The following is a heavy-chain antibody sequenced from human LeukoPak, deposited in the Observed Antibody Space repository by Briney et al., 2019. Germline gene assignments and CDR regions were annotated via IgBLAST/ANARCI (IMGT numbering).Heavy chain of an antibody. J-gene: IGHJ6*02. CDR1: GGSLSGYY. Sequence: PSETLSLTCAVHGGSLSGYYWSWIRQPPGKGLERIGEINHSGSTNYNPSLKSRVTISVDTSKNQFSLKLSSVTAADTAVYYCARVPYCSGGSCNYYYYYGMDVWGQGTTVTVSS. D-gene: IGHD2-15*01. CDR3: ARVPYCSGGSCNYYYYYGMDV. V-gene: IGHV4-34*01. CDR2: INHSGST.